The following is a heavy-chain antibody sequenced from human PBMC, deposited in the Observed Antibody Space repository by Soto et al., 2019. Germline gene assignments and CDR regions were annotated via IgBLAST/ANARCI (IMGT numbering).Heavy chain of an antibody. CDR1: GFTFSSYA. CDR3: AKVKRSAEVGPYYYGREV. Sequence: PGGSLRLSCAASGFTFSSYAMSWVRQAPGKGLEWVSAISGSGGSTYYADSVKGRFTISRDNSKNTLYLQMNSLRAEDTAVYYCAKVKRSAEVGPYYYGREVWGKGTRV. CDR2: ISGSGGST. J-gene: IGHJ6*04. D-gene: IGHD6-25*01. V-gene: IGHV3-23*01.